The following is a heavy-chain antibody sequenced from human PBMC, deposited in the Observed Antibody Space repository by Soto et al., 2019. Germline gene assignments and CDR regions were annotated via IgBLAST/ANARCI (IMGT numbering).Heavy chain of an antibody. J-gene: IGHJ6*02. Sequence: AGSLRLSCQVSGFSFSTYDMHWVSQAPGQGLEWVAVISSDGSKRYYAESVKGRFSISRDNYKNTIYLQMNSXLAEDTAVHYFAKEGTVTTGVDSYFSDMVVWGQGPTVNVSS. CDR1: GFSFSTYD. D-gene: IGHD4-17*01. CDR2: ISSDGSKR. V-gene: IGHV3-30*18. CDR3: AKEGTVTTGVDSYFSDMVV.